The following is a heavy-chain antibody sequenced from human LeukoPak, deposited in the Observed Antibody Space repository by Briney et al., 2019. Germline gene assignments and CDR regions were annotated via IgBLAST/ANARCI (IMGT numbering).Heavy chain of an antibody. CDR1: GFTFSSCW. J-gene: IGHJ4*02. CDR2: IKQDGSEK. V-gene: IGHV3-7*01. D-gene: IGHD4-17*01. CDR3: ARVNYGDYLPSFDY. Sequence: GSLRLSCAASGFTFSSCWMSWVRQAPGKGLEWVANIKQDGSEKYYVDSVKGRFTISRDNAKNSLYLQMNSLRAEDTAVYYCARVNYGDYLPSFDYWGQGTLVTVSS.